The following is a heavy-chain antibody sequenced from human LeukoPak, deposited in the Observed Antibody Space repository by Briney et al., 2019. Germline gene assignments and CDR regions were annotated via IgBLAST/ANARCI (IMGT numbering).Heavy chain of an antibody. D-gene: IGHD3-3*01. CDR1: GFTVSSNY. CDR2: IYSGGST. V-gene: IGHV3-53*01. CDR3: ARVSITIFGVVIDYYYYYMDV. Sequence: GGSLRLSCAASGFTVSSNYMSWVRQAPGKGLEWVSVIYSGGSTYYADSVKGRFTISRDNSKNTVYLQMNSLRAEDTAVYYCARVSITIFGVVIDYYYYYMDVWGKGTTVTVSS. J-gene: IGHJ6*03.